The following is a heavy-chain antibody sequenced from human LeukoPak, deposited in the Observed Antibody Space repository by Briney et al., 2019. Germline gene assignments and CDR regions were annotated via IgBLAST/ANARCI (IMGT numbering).Heavy chain of an antibody. V-gene: IGHV5-51*01. D-gene: IGHD3-22*01. J-gene: IGHJ4*02. Sequence: GESLKISCKGSGYDFSNYWIAWVRQMPGKGLECMGIIYPGDSETRYSPSFQGQVTFSADKSISTAYLQWSSLKASDTAKYYCARQYSSGFDYWGQGTLVTVSS. CDR3: ARQYSSGFDY. CDR1: GYDFSNYW. CDR2: IYPGDSET.